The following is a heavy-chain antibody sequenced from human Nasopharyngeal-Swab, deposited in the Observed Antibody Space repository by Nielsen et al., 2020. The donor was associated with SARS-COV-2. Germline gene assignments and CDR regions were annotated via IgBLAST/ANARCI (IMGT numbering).Heavy chain of an antibody. Sequence: SETLSLTCTVSGGSISSGDYYWSWIRQPPGKGLEWIGYIYYSGSTYYNPSLKSRVTISVDTSKNQFSLKLSSVTAADTAVYYCAREVVVVISNFGYWGQGTLVTVSS. V-gene: IGHV4-30-4*01. D-gene: IGHD3-22*01. CDR3: AREVVVVISNFGY. CDR2: IYYSGST. J-gene: IGHJ4*02. CDR1: GGSISSGDYY.